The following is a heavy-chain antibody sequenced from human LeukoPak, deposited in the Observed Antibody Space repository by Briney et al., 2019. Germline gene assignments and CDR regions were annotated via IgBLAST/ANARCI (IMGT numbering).Heavy chain of an antibody. CDR2: ISAYNGNT. V-gene: IGHV1-18*01. CDR1: GYTFTSYG. Sequence: GASVKVSCKASGYTFTSYGISWVRQAPGQGLEWMGWISAYNGNTNYAQKLQGRVTMTTDTSTSTAYMELRSLRSDDTAVYHCARDHSGWSRFYYYYGMDVWGQGTTVTVSS. CDR3: ARDHSGWSRFYYYYGMDV. D-gene: IGHD6-19*01. J-gene: IGHJ6*02.